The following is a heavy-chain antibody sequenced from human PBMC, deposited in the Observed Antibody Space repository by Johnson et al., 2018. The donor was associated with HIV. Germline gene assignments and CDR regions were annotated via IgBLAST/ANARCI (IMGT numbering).Heavy chain of an antibody. V-gene: IGHV3-30-3*01. D-gene: IGHD2/OR15-2a*01. Sequence: QVQLVESGGGVVQPGRFLRLSCAPSGFTFSRYAMHWVRQAPGKGLEWVAVISYHGSNKYYADSVKGRFTISRDNSKNTLYLQMNSLRAEDTAVYYCAKDWVEYGAFDIWGQGTTVTVSS. CDR3: AKDWVEYGAFDI. CDR2: ISYHGSNK. CDR1: GFTFSRYA. J-gene: IGHJ3*02.